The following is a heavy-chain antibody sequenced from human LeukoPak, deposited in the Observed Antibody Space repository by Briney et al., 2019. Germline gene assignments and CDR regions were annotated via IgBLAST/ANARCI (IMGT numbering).Heavy chain of an antibody. D-gene: IGHD1-26*01. V-gene: IGHV1-2*02. CDR3: ARHSRSGSYPDAFDI. CDR1: GYTFTGYY. CDR2: INPNSGGT. J-gene: IGHJ3*02. Sequence: ASVKVSCKASGYTFTGYYMHWVRQAPGQGLEWMGWINPNSGGTNYAQKFQGRVTMTRDTSISTAYLQWSSLKASDTAMYYCARHSRSGSYPDAFDIWGQGTMVTVSS.